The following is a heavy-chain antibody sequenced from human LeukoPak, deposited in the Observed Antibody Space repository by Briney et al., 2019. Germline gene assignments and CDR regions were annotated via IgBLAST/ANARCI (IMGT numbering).Heavy chain of an antibody. D-gene: IGHD3-3*01. J-gene: IGHJ6*02. Sequence: SVKVSCKASGGTFSSYAISWVRQAPGQGLEWMGRIIPIFGIANYAQKFQGRVTITADKSTSTAYMELSSLRSEDTAVYYCARAHFGDYDFWSGPTSYYYYGMTSGAKGPRSPSP. CDR2: IIPIFGIA. CDR1: GGTFSSYA. CDR3: ARAHFGDYDFWSGPTSYYYYGMTS. V-gene: IGHV1-69*04.